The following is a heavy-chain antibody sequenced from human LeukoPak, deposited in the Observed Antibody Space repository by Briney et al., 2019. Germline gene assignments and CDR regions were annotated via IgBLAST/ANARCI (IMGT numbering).Heavy chain of an antibody. V-gene: IGHV4-34*01. CDR3: ARHRKLSLRAIYSYGHIDY. D-gene: IGHD5-18*01. CDR1: GGSFSGYY. Sequence: SESLSLTCAVYGGSFSGYYWSWIRQPPGKGLEWIGEINHSGSTNYNPSLKSRVTISVDTSKNQFSLKLSSVTAADTAVYYCARHRKLSLRAIYSYGHIDYWGQGTLVTVSS. CDR2: INHSGST. J-gene: IGHJ4*02.